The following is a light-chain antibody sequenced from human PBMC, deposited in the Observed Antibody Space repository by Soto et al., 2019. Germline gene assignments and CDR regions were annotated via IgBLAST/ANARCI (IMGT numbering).Light chain of an antibody. Sequence: IQMTQSPSTLSASVGDTVTITCRASQTISVSLAWYQQKPGKAPNLLIYAASTLQSGVPSRFSGSGSGTDFTLTISCLQSEDFATYYCQQYYSFPRTFGQGTKVDIK. CDR3: QQYYSFPRT. CDR1: QTISVS. V-gene: IGKV1-8*01. CDR2: AAS. J-gene: IGKJ1*01.